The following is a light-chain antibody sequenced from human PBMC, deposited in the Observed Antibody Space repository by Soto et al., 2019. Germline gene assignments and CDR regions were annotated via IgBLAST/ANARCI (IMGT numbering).Light chain of an antibody. Sequence: QSVLTQPASGSGSPGQSITISCTGTSSDVGAYDFVSWYQQHPDKAPKLMIYEVRNRPSGVSNRFSGSKSVNTATLTISGLQAEDEADYYCSSYTTSSTRVFGTGTKLTVL. J-gene: IGLJ1*01. CDR3: SSYTTSSTRV. CDR2: EVR. CDR1: SSDVGAYDF. V-gene: IGLV2-14*03.